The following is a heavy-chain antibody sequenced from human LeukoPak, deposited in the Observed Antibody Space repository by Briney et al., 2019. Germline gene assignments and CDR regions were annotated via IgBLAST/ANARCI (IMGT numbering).Heavy chain of an antibody. V-gene: IGHV1-69*01. CDR1: GGTFSSYA. CDR3: ARVLQNDYVWGSYQGAFDY. Sequence: VASVKVSCKASGGTFSSYAISWVRQAPGQGLEWMGGIIPIFGTANYAQKFQGRVTITADESTSTAYMELSSLRSEDTAVYYCARVLQNDYVWGSYQGAFDYWGQGTLVTVSS. D-gene: IGHD3-16*01. CDR2: IIPIFGTA. J-gene: IGHJ4*02.